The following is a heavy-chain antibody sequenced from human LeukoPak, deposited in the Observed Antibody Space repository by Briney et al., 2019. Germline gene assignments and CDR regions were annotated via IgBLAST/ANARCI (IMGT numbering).Heavy chain of an antibody. D-gene: IGHD3-22*01. CDR2: ISSSSSYI. V-gene: IGHV3-21*05. J-gene: IGHJ3*02. Sequence: GGSLRLSCAASGFTFSSYSMNWVRQAPGKGLEWVSYISSSSSYIYYADSVKGRFTISRDNAKNSLYLQMNSLRAEDTAVYYCARALYYYDSSGYVLGVPLDAFDIWGQGTMVTVSS. CDR1: GFTFSSYS. CDR3: ARALYYYDSSGYVLGVPLDAFDI.